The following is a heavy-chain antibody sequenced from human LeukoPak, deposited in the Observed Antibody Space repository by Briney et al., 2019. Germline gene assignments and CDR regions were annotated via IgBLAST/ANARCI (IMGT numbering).Heavy chain of an antibody. CDR3: ARGGCSDGSCYNYFDS. D-gene: IGHD2-15*01. V-gene: IGHV3-21*01. Sequence: GGSLRLSCAASGFTFSNYGMNWVRQAPGKGLEWVSSISSSSSSIYYADSLKGRFTISRDNAKTSLYLQMNSLRAEDTAVYYCARGGCSDGSCYNYFDSWGLGTLVTVSS. CDR2: ISSSSSSI. J-gene: IGHJ4*02. CDR1: GFTFSNYG.